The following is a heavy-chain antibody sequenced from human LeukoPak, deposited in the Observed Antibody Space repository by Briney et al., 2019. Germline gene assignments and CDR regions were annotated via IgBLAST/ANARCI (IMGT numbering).Heavy chain of an antibody. CDR3: AREFPRTSGFDY. J-gene: IGHJ4*02. CDR1: GYTFTGYY. D-gene: IGHD1-26*01. CDR2: IYPNSGGT. V-gene: IGHV1-2*02. Sequence: GASVKVSCKASGYTFTGYYMHWVRQAPGQRLEWMGWIYPNSGGTGYAQNFQGRVTMTWDTSITTAYMELNRLTSDDTAVYYCAREFPRTSGFDYWGQGSLVTVSS.